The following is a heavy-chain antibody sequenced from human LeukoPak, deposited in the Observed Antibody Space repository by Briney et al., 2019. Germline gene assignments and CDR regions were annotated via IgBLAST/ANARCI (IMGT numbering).Heavy chain of an antibody. CDR3: ASSIVVVVAAFQALYY. V-gene: IGHV1-69*05. D-gene: IGHD2-15*01. Sequence: SVKVSCKASGGTFGSYAISWVRQAPGQGLEWMGGIIPIFGTANYAQKFQGRVTITTDESTSTAYMELSSLRSEDTAVYYCASSIVVVVAAFQALYYWGQGTLVTVSS. J-gene: IGHJ4*02. CDR1: GGTFGSYA. CDR2: IIPIFGTA.